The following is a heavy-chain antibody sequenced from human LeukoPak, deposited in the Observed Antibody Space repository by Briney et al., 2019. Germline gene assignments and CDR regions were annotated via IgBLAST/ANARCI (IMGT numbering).Heavy chain of an antibody. D-gene: IGHD2-8*01. J-gene: IGHJ4*02. V-gene: IGHV4-34*01. CDR2: INHSGST. CDR3: ARILSFERGMLWKDY. Sequence: PSETLSLTCAVYGGSFSGYYWSWIRQPPGKGLEWIGEINHSGSTNYNPSLKSRVTISVDTSKNQFSLKLSSVTAADTAVYYCARILSFERGMLWKDYWGQGTLVTVSS. CDR1: GGSFSGYY.